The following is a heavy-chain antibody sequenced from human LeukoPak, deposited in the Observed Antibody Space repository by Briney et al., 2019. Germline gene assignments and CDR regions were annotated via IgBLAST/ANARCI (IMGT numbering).Heavy chain of an antibody. Sequence: PGGSLRLSCAASGFSFSNYDMHWVRQAPGKGLEWVAVIWYDGSNKYYADSVKGRFTISRDNSKNTLYLQMNSLRVEDTAVYYCARGDPTVTTKQNFDYGGQGTLVTVSS. CDR1: GFSFSNYD. J-gene: IGHJ4*02. CDR2: IWYDGSNK. V-gene: IGHV3-33*01. D-gene: IGHD4-17*01. CDR3: ARGDPTVTTKQNFDY.